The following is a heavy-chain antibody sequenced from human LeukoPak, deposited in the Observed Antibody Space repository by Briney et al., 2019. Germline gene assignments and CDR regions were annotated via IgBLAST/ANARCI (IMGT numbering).Heavy chain of an antibody. V-gene: IGHV4-34*01. J-gene: IGHJ4*02. CDR1: GGSFSGYY. CDR2: ISHSGST. Sequence: PSETLSLTCAVYGGSFSGYYWSWIRQPPGKGLEWIGEISHSGSTNYNPSLKSRVTISVDTSKNQFSLKLSSVTAADTAVYYCARGLGSSSGYSLDYWGQGTLVTVSS. D-gene: IGHD3-22*01. CDR3: ARGLGSSSGYSLDY.